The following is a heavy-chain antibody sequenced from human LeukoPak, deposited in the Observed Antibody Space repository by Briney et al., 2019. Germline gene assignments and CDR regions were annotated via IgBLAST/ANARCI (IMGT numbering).Heavy chain of an antibody. CDR2: IYTSGST. V-gene: IGHV4-4*07. J-gene: IGHJ3*02. Sequence: SETLSLTCTVSGGSISSYYWSWIRQPAGKGLEWIGRIYTSGSTNYNPSLKSRVTMSVDTSKNQFSLKLSSVTAADTAVYYCARGYDILTGYKAFDIWGQGTMVTVSS. CDR1: GGSISSYY. CDR3: ARGYDILTGYKAFDI. D-gene: IGHD3-9*01.